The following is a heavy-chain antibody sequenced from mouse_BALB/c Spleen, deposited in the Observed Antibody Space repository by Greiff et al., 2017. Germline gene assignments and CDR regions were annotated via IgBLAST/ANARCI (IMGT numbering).Heavy chain of an antibody. CDR1: GFSLTGYG. CDR2: IWGDGST. D-gene: IGHD2-13*01. Sequence: VQGVESGPGLVAPSQSLSITCTVSGFSLTGYGVNWVRQPPGKGMEWLGMIWGDGSTDYNSALKSRLSISKDNSKSQVFLKMNSLQTDDTARYYCAREGLEYYFDYWGQGTTLTVSS. V-gene: IGHV2-6-7*01. J-gene: IGHJ2*01. CDR3: AREGLEYYFDY.